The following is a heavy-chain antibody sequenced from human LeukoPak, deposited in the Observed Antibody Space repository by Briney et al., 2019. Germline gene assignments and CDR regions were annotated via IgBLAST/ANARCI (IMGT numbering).Heavy chain of an antibody. CDR3: ARDYDYGDYYFDY. V-gene: IGHV4-34*01. J-gene: IGHJ4*02. CDR2: INHSGST. Sequence: PSETLSLTCAVYGGSFSGYYWSWIRQPPGKGLEWIGEINHSGSTNYNPSLKSRVTISVDTSKNQFSLKLSSVTAADTAVYYCARDYDYGDYYFDYWGQGTLVTVSS. CDR1: GGSFSGYY. D-gene: IGHD4-17*01.